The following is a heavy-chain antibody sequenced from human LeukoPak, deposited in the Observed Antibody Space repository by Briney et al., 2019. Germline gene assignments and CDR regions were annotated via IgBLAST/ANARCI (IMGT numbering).Heavy chain of an antibody. V-gene: IGHV3-7*04. Sequence: PGGSLRLSCAASGFTFSRHWMTWVRQAPGKGLEWVANIKQDGSEKYYVDSVKGRFTISRDNAKNSLYLQMNSLRAEDTAVYYCARGEQLVTWFDPWGQGTLVTVSS. J-gene: IGHJ5*02. CDR1: GFTFSRHW. CDR2: IKQDGSEK. D-gene: IGHD6-6*01. CDR3: ARGEQLVTWFDP.